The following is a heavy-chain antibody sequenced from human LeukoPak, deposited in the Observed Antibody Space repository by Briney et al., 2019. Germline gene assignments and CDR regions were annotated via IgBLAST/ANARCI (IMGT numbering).Heavy chain of an antibody. V-gene: IGHV4-4*02. J-gene: IGHJ4*02. CDR2: IYHNGIT. Sequence: PSETLSLTCTVSGGSISNFNWWNWVRQSPGKGLEWVGQIYHNGITNYNPSLKSRLTISVDKSRNLFSLNLASVTAADTAVYFCARELATTNGPYFESWGQGTLVTVSS. CDR3: ARELATTNGPYFES. CDR1: GGSISNFNW. D-gene: IGHD5-24*01.